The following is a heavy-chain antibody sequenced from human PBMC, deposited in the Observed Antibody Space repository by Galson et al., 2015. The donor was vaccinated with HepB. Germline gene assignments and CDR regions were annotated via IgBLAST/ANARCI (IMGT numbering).Heavy chain of an antibody. CDR3: AREGRRYCSSTSCYNGFQH. CDR2: IWYDGSNK. D-gene: IGHD2-2*02. V-gene: IGHV3-33*08. J-gene: IGHJ1*01. CDR1: GFTFSSYG. Sequence: SLRLSCAASGFTFSSYGMHWVRQAPGKGLEWVAVIWYDGSNKYYADSVKGRFTISRDNSKNTLYLQMNSLRAEDTAVYYCAREGRRYCSSTSCYNGFQHWGQGTLVTVSS.